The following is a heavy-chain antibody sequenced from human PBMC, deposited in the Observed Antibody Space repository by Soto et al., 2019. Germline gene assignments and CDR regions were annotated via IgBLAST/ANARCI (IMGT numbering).Heavy chain of an antibody. V-gene: IGHV3-21*01. J-gene: IGHJ6*02. D-gene: IGHD3-10*01. CDR1: GFTFSSYS. CDR3: ARVHLWFGEPPSYGMDV. CDR2: ISSSSSYI. Sequence: EVQLVESGGGLVKPGGSLRLSCAASGFTFSSYSMNWVRQAPGKGLEWVSSISSSSSYIYYADSVKGRFTISRDNAKNSLYLQMNSLRAEDTAVYYCARVHLWFGEPPSYGMDVWGQGTTVTVSS.